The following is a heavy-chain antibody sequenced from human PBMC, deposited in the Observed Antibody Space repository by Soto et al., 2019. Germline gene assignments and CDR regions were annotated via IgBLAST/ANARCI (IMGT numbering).Heavy chain of an antibody. D-gene: IGHD3-10*01. V-gene: IGHV4-39*01. CDR3: ARPQTNYGSGSYPYNWFDP. J-gene: IGHJ5*02. Sequence: SETLSLTCPVSGGSLSSSSYYWGWIRPPPGKGLEWIGSIYHSGSPYYNPSLKSRVTISVDTSKNQFTLKLNSVTAADTAVYYCARPQTNYGSGSYPYNWFDPWGQGTLVTVSS. CDR2: IYHSGSP. CDR1: GGSLSSSSYY.